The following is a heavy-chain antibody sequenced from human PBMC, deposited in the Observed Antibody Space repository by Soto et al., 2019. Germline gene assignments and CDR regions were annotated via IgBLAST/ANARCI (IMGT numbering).Heavy chain of an antibody. CDR3: PRPTKQLRFYSYNSIDI. V-gene: IGHV3-73*02. CDR2: IRSKTNNYAT. CDR1: GLTFSDFA. Sequence: EVQLVESVGGFFQLVLSLKLSGAASGLTFSDFAINWVRQASGKGLEWVGRIRSKTNNYATTYAASVKGRFTISRDDSKNTAYLQMNSLKTEDTAVYYCPRPTKQLRFYSYNSIDIWGQGTTVTVSS. J-gene: IGHJ6*02. D-gene: IGHD5-12*01.